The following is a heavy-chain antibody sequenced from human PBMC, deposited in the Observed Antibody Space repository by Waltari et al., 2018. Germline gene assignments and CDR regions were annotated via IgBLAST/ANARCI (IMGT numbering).Heavy chain of an antibody. Sequence: QVQLVQSGSELKKPGASVKVSCQASGYTFTSYAINWLRRAPGQGLELMGWINTNTGNPTYVQGFTGRFVFSLDTSVSTAYLQISSLKAEDTAVYYCVREVVPTSTIVVNWFDPWGQGTLVTVSS. CDR3: VREVVPTSTIVVNWFDP. CDR2: INTNTGNP. D-gene: IGHD2-2*01. J-gene: IGHJ5*02. CDR1: GYTFTSYA. V-gene: IGHV7-4-1*02.